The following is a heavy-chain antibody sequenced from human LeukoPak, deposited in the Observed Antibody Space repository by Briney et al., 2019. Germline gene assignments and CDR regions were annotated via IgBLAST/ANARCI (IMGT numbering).Heavy chain of an antibody. Sequence: SGRSLRLSCAASGFTFNDYAMYWVRQAPGKGLEWGSGINWNSDNIGYADSVKGRFTISRDDAKNSLFLQMNSLRAEDTALYYCARASYYYDTTGLGAVDIWGQGTMVTVSS. CDR1: GFTFNDYA. D-gene: IGHD3-22*01. CDR2: INWNSDNI. J-gene: IGHJ3*02. CDR3: ARASYYYDTTGLGAVDI. V-gene: IGHV3-9*01.